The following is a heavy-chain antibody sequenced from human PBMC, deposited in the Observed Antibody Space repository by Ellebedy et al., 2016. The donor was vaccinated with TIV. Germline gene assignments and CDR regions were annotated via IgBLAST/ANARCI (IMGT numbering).Heavy chain of an antibody. Sequence: ASVKVSXKASGYPFTNFGISWVRQAPGQGLEWLGWISIHTGNTNYAQKVQDRVTITIDTSTTTAYMEMRSLRSDDTAVYYCARDLDEFSGCSLGAYHLWGQGTMVTVS. CDR1: GYPFTNFG. V-gene: IGHV1-18*01. CDR3: ARDLDEFSGCSLGAYHL. D-gene: IGHD6-19*01. J-gene: IGHJ3*01. CDR2: ISIHTGNT.